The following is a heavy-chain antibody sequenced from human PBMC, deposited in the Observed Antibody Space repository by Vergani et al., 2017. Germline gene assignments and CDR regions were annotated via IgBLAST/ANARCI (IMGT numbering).Heavy chain of an antibody. CDR3: AKDREVYDFWSSSVHWYFDL. V-gene: IGHV3-21*01. D-gene: IGHD3/OR15-3a*01. Sequence: EVQLVESGGGLVKPGGSLRLSCIASGFTFRSYSMHWVRQAPGKGLEWVSSISSASTYIYYANSMKGRLTISRDNAKNSLYLQINSLRAEDTAMYYCAKDREVYDFWSSSVHWYFDLWGRGTLVTVSS. J-gene: IGHJ2*01. CDR2: ISSASTYI. CDR1: GFTFRSYS.